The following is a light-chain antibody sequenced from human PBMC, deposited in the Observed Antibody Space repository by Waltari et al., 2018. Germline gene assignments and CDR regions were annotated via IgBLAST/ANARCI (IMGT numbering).Light chain of an antibody. CDR3: SSYTSSSTLYYV. J-gene: IGLJ1*01. Sequence: QSALTQHASVSGSPGQSITISCTGTSSDVDCIHHLSYYQQHPGKAPKLMIYYVSNRPSGVSNRFSGSKSGNTASLTISGLQAEDEADYYCSSYTSSSTLYYVFGTGTKVTVL. CDR2: YVS. CDR1: SSDVDCIHH. V-gene: IGLV2-14*03.